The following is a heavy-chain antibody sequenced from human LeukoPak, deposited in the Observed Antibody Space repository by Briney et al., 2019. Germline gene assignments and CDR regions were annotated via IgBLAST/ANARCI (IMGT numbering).Heavy chain of an antibody. V-gene: IGHV4-59*01. CDR3: ARDGGGKSRPFDY. J-gene: IGHJ4*02. Sequence: PSETVSLTCTVSGGSLSSYYWSWIRQPPGKGLEWIGNIYYRGSTNYNPSLKSRVTMSVDTSKNQFSLKVSSVTAADTAVYYCARDGGGKSRPFDYWGQGTPVTVSS. D-gene: IGHD4-23*01. CDR1: GGSLSSYY. CDR2: IYYRGST.